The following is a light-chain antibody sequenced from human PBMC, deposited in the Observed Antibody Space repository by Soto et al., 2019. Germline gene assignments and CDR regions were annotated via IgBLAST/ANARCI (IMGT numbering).Light chain of an antibody. J-gene: IGKJ4*01. CDR3: QQYYSTPLT. Sequence: DIVMTQSPDSLAVSLGERATINCKASQSVLHSSNNKNYLAWYQQKHGQPPKLLIYWASTRESGVPDRFSGSGSGTDFSLTISSLQAEDVAVYYCQQYYSTPLTFGGGTKVEIK. V-gene: IGKV4-1*01. CDR1: QSVLHSSNNKNY. CDR2: WAS.